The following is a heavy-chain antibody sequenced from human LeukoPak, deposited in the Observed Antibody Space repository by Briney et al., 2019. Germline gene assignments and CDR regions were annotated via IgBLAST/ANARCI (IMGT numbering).Heavy chain of an antibody. V-gene: IGHV1-69*04. CDR2: IIPILGIA. D-gene: IGHD3-10*01. CDR1: GGTFSSYA. J-gene: IGHJ6*03. CDR3: ARARGSGSYYGHDYYYYYYMDV. Sequence: SVKVSCKASGGTFSSYAISWVRQAPGQGLEWMGRIIPILGIANYAQKFQGRVTITADKSTSTAYMELSSLRSEDTTVYYCARARGSGSYYGHDYYYYYYMDVWGQGTTVTVSS.